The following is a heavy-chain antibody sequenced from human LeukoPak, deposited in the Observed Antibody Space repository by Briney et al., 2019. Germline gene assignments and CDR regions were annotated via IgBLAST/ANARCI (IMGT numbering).Heavy chain of an antibody. CDR2: ISGSGQST. D-gene: IGHD3-16*01. Sequence: GGSLRLSCAASGFTFSSYAMSWVRQTPGKGPEWVSSISGSGQSTYYADSVKGRFTISRDNSKNTFYLQMNSLKTEDTAVYYCTRDRFYVWFDPWGQGTLVTVSS. V-gene: IGHV3-23*01. CDR3: TRDRFYVWFDP. CDR1: GFTFSSYA. J-gene: IGHJ5*02.